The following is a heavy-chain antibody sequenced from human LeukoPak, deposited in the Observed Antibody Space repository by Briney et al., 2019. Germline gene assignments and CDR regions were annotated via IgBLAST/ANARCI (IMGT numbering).Heavy chain of an antibody. D-gene: IGHD3-22*01. CDR3: ARAPPNYDSSGYYYEGYYYYGMDV. V-gene: IGHV3-48*02. CDR2: ISGTSATI. Sequence: GGSLRLSCTASGFTFTSHGMNWVRQAPGKGLEWVSFISGTSATIHYLDSVKGRFTISRDNAKNSLYLQMSSLRDEDTAVYYCARAPPNYDSSGYYYEGYYYYGMDVWGQGTTVTVSS. CDR1: GFTFTSHG. J-gene: IGHJ6*02.